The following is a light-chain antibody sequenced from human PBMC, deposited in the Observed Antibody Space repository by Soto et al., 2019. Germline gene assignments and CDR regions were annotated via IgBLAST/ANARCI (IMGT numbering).Light chain of an antibody. CDR2: DAS. Sequence: DIQMTQSPSTLSASVGQRVTITCRASQSIATYATWYQQKPGKAPKLLIYDASSLKSGVPSRFSGSGSGTEFTLTISSLQPDDFATYYCQHYSSYPITFGQGTRLEIK. CDR3: QHYSSYPIT. CDR1: QSIATY. V-gene: IGKV1-5*01. J-gene: IGKJ5*01.